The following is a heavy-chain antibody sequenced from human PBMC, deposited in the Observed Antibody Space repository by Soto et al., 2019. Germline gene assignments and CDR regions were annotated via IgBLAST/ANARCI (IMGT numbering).Heavy chain of an antibody. Sequence: PGGSLRLSCAASGFTFSSYWMSWVRQAPGKGLEWVANIKQDGSEKYYVDSVKGRITISRDNAKNSLYLQMNSLRAEDTAVYYCARYGGSGWYFEYYYMDVWGKGTTVTVSS. CDR2: IKQDGSEK. CDR1: GFTFSSYW. CDR3: ARYGGSGWYFEYYYMDV. D-gene: IGHD6-19*01. J-gene: IGHJ6*03. V-gene: IGHV3-7*01.